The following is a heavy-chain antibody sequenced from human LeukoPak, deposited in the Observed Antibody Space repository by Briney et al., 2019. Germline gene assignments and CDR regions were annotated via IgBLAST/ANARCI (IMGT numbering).Heavy chain of an antibody. D-gene: IGHD6-13*01. CDR1: GGSITDYY. J-gene: IGHJ6*02. Sequence: PSETLSLTCTVSGGSITDYYWGWLRQPPGMRLEWIGTIYYSGCAYYNPSLKSRVTISVDTSTNQFSLKLSSVTAADTAVYYCARHPAASSSSFYGMDVWGQGTTVTVSS. CDR3: ARHPAASSSSFYGMDV. V-gene: IGHV4-39*01. CDR2: IYYSGCA.